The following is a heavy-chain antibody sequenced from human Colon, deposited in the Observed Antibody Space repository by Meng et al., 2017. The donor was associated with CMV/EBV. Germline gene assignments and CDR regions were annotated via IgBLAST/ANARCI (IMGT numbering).Heavy chain of an antibody. CDR2: IKQDGSEK. CDR1: GFSLSDYW. V-gene: IGHV3-7*01. D-gene: IGHD2-15*01. Sequence: GGSLRLSCAVSGFSLSDYWMNWVRQAPGKGLEWVANIKQDGSEKFYVDSVKGRFTISRDNARKSLYLQMDNLRAEDTAVYYCTRLVVGDNDYFDYWGQGTLVTVSS. CDR3: TRLVVGDNDYFDY. J-gene: IGHJ4*02.